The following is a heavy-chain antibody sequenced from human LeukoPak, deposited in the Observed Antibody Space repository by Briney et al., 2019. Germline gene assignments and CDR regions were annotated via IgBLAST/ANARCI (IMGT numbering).Heavy chain of an antibody. J-gene: IGHJ3*02. V-gene: IGHV3-53*01. CDR2: IYSGGST. CDR3: ARDSGSYNTDAFDI. D-gene: IGHD1-26*01. Sequence: GGSLRLSCAGSGFIVSSNYMSWVRQAPGKGLEWVSVIYSGGSTYYADSVKGRFTISRDNSKNTLYLQMNSLRAEDTAVYYCARDSGSYNTDAFDIWGQGTMVTVSS. CDR1: GFIVSSNY.